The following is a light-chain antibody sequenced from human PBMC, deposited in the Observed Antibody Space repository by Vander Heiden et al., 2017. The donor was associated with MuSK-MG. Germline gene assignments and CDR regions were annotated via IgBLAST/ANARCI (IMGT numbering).Light chain of an antibody. CDR2: EVS. CDR1: SSDVGGYNY. CDR3: SSYTSSSTWV. Sequence: QSALTQPASVSGSPVQSITISCTGTSSDVGGYNYVSWYQQHPGKAPKLMIYEVSNRPSGVSNRFSGSKSGNTASLTISGLQAEEEADYYCSSYTSSSTWVFGGGTKLTVL. J-gene: IGLJ3*02. V-gene: IGLV2-14*01.